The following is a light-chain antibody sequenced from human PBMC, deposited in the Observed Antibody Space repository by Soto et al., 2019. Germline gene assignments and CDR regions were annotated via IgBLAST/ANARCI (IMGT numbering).Light chain of an antibody. Sequence: QSALTQPASVSGSPGQSITVSCSGTSSDVGYNNYVSWYQQHPGKAPKLLIYDVNSRPSGVSNRFSGSKSGNTASLTISGLQAEDEADYYCSSYTRSSIVVFGTGTKVTVL. J-gene: IGLJ1*01. CDR1: SSDVGYNNY. V-gene: IGLV2-14*01. CDR2: DVN. CDR3: SSYTRSSIVV.